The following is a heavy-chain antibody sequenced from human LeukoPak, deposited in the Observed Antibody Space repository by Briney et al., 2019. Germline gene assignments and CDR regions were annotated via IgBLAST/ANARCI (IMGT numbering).Heavy chain of an antibody. CDR3: ARPGGVHDY. CDR1: GGSISSSSYY. D-gene: IGHD3-16*01. J-gene: IGHJ4*02. Sequence: SETLSLTCTVSGGSISSSSYYWGWIRQPPGKGLEWIGSIYYSGSTYYNPSLKSRVTISVDTSKNQFSLKLSSVTAADTAVYYCARPGGVHDYWGQGTLVTVSS. V-gene: IGHV4-39*01. CDR2: IYYSGST.